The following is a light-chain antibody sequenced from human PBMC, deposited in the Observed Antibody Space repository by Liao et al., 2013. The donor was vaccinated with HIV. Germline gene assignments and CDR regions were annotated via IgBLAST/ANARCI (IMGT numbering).Light chain of an antibody. CDR1: NIGSKS. V-gene: IGLV3-21*01. J-gene: IGLJ2*01. CDR2: YDS. Sequence: SYVLTQPPSVSLAPGKTARITCGGNNIGSKSVHWYQQKPGQAPVLVIYYDSDRPSGIPERISGHNSGSTATLTISGTQAMDEADYYCQAWDSITRVFGGGTKLTVL. CDR3: QAWDSITRV.